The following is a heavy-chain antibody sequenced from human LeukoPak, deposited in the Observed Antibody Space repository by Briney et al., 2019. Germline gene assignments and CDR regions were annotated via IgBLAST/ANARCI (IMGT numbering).Heavy chain of an antibody. CDR2: ISPYHGNT. D-gene: IGHD3-22*01. J-gene: IGHJ4*02. CDR1: GYTFTNYG. CDR3: ARRRLVVVSPCGDY. V-gene: IGHV1-18*01. Sequence: GASVKVSCKASGYTFTNYGISWVRQAPGQGLEWMGWISPYHGNTNYSQKLQGRVTMTTDTSTSTAYMELRSLRSDDSAVYFCARRRLVVVSPCGDYWGQGTLVTVSS.